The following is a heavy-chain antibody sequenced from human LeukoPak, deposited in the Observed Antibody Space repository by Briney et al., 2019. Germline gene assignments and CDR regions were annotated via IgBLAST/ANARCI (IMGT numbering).Heavy chain of an antibody. CDR2: IYYSGST. Sequence: SETLSLTCTVSGGSISSYYWSWIRQPPGKGLEWVGYIYYSGSTNYNPSLKSRVTISVDTSKNQFSLKLSSVTAADTAVYYCARGRSLDYWGQGTLVTVSS. CDR3: ARGRSLDY. CDR1: GGSISSYY. V-gene: IGHV4-59*01. J-gene: IGHJ4*02.